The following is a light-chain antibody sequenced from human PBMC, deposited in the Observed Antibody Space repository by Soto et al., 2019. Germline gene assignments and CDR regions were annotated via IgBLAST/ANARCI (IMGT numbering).Light chain of an antibody. CDR1: QSVSSSY. V-gene: IGKV3-20*01. J-gene: IGKJ1*01. Sequence: EIVLTQSPGTLSLSPGERATLSCRASQSVSSSYLAWYQQQPGQAPRLLIYDTSSRATGIPDRFSGSGSGTDFTLDLSRLEPDDFAVYYCQQCGSSPSFGQGTKVELK. CDR2: DTS. CDR3: QQCGSSPS.